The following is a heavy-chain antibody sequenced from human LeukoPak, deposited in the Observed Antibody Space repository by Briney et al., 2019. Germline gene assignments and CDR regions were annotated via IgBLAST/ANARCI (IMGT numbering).Heavy chain of an antibody. Sequence: ASVKVSCKASGGTFISYAISWVRQAPGQGLEWMGGIIPIFGTANYAQKFQGRVTITADESTSTAYMELSSLRAEDTAVYYCARASRLYGSGSYYDYWGQGTLVTVSS. V-gene: IGHV1-69*13. CDR1: GGTFISYA. CDR2: IIPIFGTA. CDR3: ARASRLYGSGSYYDY. J-gene: IGHJ4*02. D-gene: IGHD3-10*01.